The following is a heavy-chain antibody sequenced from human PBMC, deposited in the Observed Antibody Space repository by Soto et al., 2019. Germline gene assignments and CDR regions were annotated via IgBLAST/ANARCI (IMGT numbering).Heavy chain of an antibody. Sequence: EVQLLESGGGLVQPGGSLRLSCGASGFTFSNYAMGWVRQAPGKGLEWVSAISASGDIIYYGDSVKGRFTISRDNSKGTLYLQMNSLRADDTALYFCAKMAWFGDPPGGDYWGQGTLVTVSS. CDR1: GFTFSNYA. CDR3: AKMAWFGDPPGGDY. V-gene: IGHV3-23*01. D-gene: IGHD3-10*01. CDR2: ISASGDII. J-gene: IGHJ4*02.